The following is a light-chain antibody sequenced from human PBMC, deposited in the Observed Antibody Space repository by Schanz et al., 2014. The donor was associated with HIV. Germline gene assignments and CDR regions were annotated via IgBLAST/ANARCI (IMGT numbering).Light chain of an antibody. Sequence: EIVLTQSPATLSLSPGERATLSCRASQSVDIYLAWYQQKTGQTPTLLIYNASNRAAGIPDRFSGSGSGTDFTLTISSLQPEDFATYYCQQSYSTPHTFGQGTKLEIK. CDR1: QSVDIY. CDR2: NAS. CDR3: QQSYSTPHT. V-gene: IGKV3-11*01. J-gene: IGKJ2*01.